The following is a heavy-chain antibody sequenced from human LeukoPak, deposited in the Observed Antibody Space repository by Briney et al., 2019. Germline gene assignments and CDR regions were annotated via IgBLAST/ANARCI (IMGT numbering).Heavy chain of an antibody. V-gene: IGHV4-39*01. D-gene: IGHD6-19*01. Sequence: SETLSLTCTVSGVSISSVGYYWGWIRQPPGEGREWIGTIYFSVSTYDNPSLKSRVTISVETSKNPFSLKLTSVTAADTAVYYCARQYSRAWQYFACWGPGTLVTVSS. CDR3: ARQYSRAWQYFAC. CDR2: IYFSVST. J-gene: IGHJ4*02. CDR1: GVSISSVGYY.